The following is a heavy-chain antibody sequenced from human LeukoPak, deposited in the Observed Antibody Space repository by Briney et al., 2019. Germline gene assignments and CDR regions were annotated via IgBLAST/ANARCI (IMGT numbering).Heavy chain of an antibody. D-gene: IGHD6-6*01. V-gene: IGHV4-59*01. CDR3: ARDWGVSARPGYMDV. CDR1: GGSISSYY. J-gene: IGHJ6*03. Sequence: SETLSLTCTVPGGSISSYYWSWIRQPPGKGLEWIGYIYYSGSTKYNPSLKSRVTISVDTSKNQFSLRLSSVTAADTAVYYCARDWGVSARPGYMDVWGKGTTVTVSS. CDR2: IYYSGST.